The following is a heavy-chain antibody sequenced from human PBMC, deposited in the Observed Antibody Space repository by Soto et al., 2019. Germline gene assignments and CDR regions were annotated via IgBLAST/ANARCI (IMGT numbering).Heavy chain of an antibody. Sequence: SETLSLTCDVSGYSISTIIYWCGIRRPPGKGLEWIGSLSQSGGTYRNPSLRSRVTISVDRSKNHFSLQLRSVTAADTAVYYCAAGTLPGTGFYGMDVWGPGTTVTVSS. V-gene: IGHV4-38-2*01. CDR3: AAGTLPGTGFYGMDV. D-gene: IGHD1-1*01. J-gene: IGHJ6*02. CDR2: LSQSGGT. CDR1: GYSISTIIY.